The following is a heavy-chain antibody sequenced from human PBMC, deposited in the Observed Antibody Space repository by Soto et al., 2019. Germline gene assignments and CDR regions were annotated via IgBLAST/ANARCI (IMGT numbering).Heavy chain of an antibody. CDR3: AADSGRGGRAFDH. CDR2: LYLGGAP. J-gene: IGHJ4*01. V-gene: IGHV4-4*07. D-gene: IGHD3-10*01. Sequence: QVQIQESGPGLVTPSDTLSLTCTVSDASITNFFWNWVRQPAGGPLEWIGRLYLGGAPTYNPSLRSRLFISADTSKNRVSLKLTSVTAADTAVYYCAADSGRGGRAFDHWGHGALATVSS. CDR1: DASITNFF.